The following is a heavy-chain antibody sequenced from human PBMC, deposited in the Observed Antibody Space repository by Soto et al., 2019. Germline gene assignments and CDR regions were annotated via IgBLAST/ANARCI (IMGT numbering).Heavy chain of an antibody. D-gene: IGHD2-21*01. V-gene: IGHV3-11*06. J-gene: IGHJ4*02. Sequence: GGSLRLSCATSGFPFSDYYMSWIRQAPGKGLEWLSHISPKSTYRNYADSVKGRFTISRDNTKSSLFLQMNSLGVEDTAVYYCARGGGGGLFEHWGQGVLVTSPQ. CDR3: ARGGGGGLFEH. CDR1: GFPFSDYY. CDR2: ISPKSTYR.